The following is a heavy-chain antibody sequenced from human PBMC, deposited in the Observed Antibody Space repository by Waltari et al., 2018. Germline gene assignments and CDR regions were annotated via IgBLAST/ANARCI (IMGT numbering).Heavy chain of an antibody. CDR1: GFTFSSYG. CDR3: ANSFTVTMSAFDI. Sequence: QVQLVESGGGVVQPGRSLRLSCAASGFTFSSYGMHWVRQAPGKGLEWVAVIWYDGSNKYYADSVKGRFTISRDNSKNTLYLQMNSLRAEDTAVYYCANSFTVTMSAFDIWGQGTMVTVSS. J-gene: IGHJ3*02. D-gene: IGHD4-4*01. V-gene: IGHV3-33*06. CDR2: IWYDGSNK.